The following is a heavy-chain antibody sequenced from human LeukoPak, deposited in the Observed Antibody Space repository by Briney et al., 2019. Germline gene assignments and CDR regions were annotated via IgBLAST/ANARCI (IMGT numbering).Heavy chain of an antibody. CDR1: GGSISSSY. D-gene: IGHD6-19*01. CDR2: IYTSGST. CDR3: ARLRRAGTFDY. V-gene: IGHV4-4*07. Sequence: NTSETLSLTCTVSGGSISSSYWNWIRQPAGRGLEWIGRIYTSGSTNYNPPLKSRVTMSVDTSKNQFSLKLSSVTAADTAVYYCARLRRAGTFDYWGQGTLVTVSS. J-gene: IGHJ4*02.